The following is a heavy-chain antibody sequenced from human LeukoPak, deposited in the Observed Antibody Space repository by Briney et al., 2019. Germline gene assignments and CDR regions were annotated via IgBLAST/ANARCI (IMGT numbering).Heavy chain of an antibody. V-gene: IGHV3-48*03. CDR1: GFTFSSYE. Sequence: PGGSLRLSCAASGFTFSSYEMNWVRQAPGKGLEWVSYISSSGSTIYYADSVKGRFTISRDNAKNSLYLQMNSLGAEDTAVYYCAREDYGDPPMGRFDYWGQGTLVTVSS. D-gene: IGHD4-17*01. CDR2: ISSSGSTI. CDR3: AREDYGDPPMGRFDY. J-gene: IGHJ4*02.